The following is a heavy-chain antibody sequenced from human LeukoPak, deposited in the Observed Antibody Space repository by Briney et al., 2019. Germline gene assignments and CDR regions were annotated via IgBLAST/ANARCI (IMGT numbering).Heavy chain of an antibody. D-gene: IGHD3-22*01. CDR2: IYPGDSDT. Sequence: GESLKISCKGSGYSFTSYWIGWVRQLPGKGLEWMGIIYPGDSDTRYSPSFQGPVTISADKSISTASLQWSSLKASDTAMYYCARPPIYDSSGQGAFDIWGQGTMVTVSS. J-gene: IGHJ3*02. V-gene: IGHV5-51*01. CDR3: ARPPIYDSSGQGAFDI. CDR1: GYSFTSYW.